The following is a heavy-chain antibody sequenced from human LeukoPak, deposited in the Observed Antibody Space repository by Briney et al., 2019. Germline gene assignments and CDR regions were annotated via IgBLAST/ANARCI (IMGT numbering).Heavy chain of an antibody. Sequence: SQTLSLTCGISGDSVSSNSAAWNWIRQSPSRGLEWLGRTYYRSKWYNNYAVSVKSRITINPDTSKNQFSLQLNSVTPDDTAVYYCAREETMVRGADFDYWGQGTLVTVSS. V-gene: IGHV6-1*01. CDR1: GDSVSSNSAA. D-gene: IGHD3-10*01. CDR3: AREETMVRGADFDY. J-gene: IGHJ4*02. CDR2: TYYRSKWYN.